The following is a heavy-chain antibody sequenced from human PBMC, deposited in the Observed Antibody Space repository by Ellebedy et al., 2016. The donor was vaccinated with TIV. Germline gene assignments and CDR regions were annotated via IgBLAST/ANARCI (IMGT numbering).Heavy chain of an antibody. V-gene: IGHV4-39*07. D-gene: IGHD3-22*01. CDR2: IYYRGST. Sequence: MPSETLSLTCTVSGDSIRSSSYYLGWIRQPPGKGLEWIGSIYYRGSTNYNPSLKSRVTISVDKSKNQFSLKLTSVTAADTAVYYCGRYYDSSGGSFFDYWGQGTLVTVSS. CDR3: GRYYDSSGGSFFDY. CDR1: GDSIRSSSYY. J-gene: IGHJ4*02.